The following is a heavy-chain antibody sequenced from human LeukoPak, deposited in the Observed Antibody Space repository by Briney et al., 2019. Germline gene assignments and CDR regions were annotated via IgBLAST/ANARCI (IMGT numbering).Heavy chain of an antibody. Sequence: PGGSLRLSCAASGFTFRSYNMNWVRQAPGKGLEWVSYITGGSTTIYYADSVKGRFTISRDNAKNSPYLQMNSLRAEDTAVYYCARDYSTVTTFFDYWGQGNLVTVSS. V-gene: IGHV3-48*01. J-gene: IGHJ4*02. CDR2: ITGGSTTI. CDR3: ARDYSTVTTFFDY. D-gene: IGHD4-17*01. CDR1: GFTFRSYN.